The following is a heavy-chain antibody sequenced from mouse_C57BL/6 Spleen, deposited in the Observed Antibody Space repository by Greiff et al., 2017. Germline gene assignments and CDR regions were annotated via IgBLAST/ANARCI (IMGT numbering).Heavy chain of an antibody. Sequence: QVHVKQSGPGLVQPSQSLSITCTVSGFSLTSYGVHWVRQSPGKGLEWLGVIWSGGSTDYNAAFISRLSISKDNSKSQVFFKMNSPQADDTAIYYCARNLGDYDGAWFAYWGQGTLVTVSA. CDR1: GFSLTSYG. CDR3: ARNLGDYDGAWFAY. V-gene: IGHV2-2*01. D-gene: IGHD2-4*01. J-gene: IGHJ3*01. CDR2: IWSGGST.